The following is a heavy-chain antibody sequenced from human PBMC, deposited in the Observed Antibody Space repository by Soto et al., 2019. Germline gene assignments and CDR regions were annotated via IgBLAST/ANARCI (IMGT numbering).Heavy chain of an antibody. V-gene: IGHV3-23*01. CDR1: GFTSSDYA. Sequence: VSLRLSCTASGFTSSDYAMSWVRQPPGKGLEWVSVISAGGSTYYADSVKGRFTVSRANSKNTLYLQMNSLRAEDTAVYYCANVPIWCSSTSCYTEGFDYWGQGTLVTVSS. D-gene: IGHD2-2*02. J-gene: IGHJ4*02. CDR3: ANVPIWCSSTSCYTEGFDY. CDR2: ISAGGST.